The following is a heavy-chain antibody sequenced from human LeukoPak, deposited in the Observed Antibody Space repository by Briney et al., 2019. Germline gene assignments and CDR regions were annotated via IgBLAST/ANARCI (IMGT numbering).Heavy chain of an antibody. V-gene: IGHV3-21*01. D-gene: IGHD3-22*01. CDR3: ARVGDYYDSSSYGMDV. Sequence: GGSLRLSCAASGFTFSSYSMNWVRQAPGKGLEWVSSISSSSSYIYYADSVKGRFTISRDNAQNSLYLQMNSLRAEDTAVYYCARVGDYYDSSSYGMDVWGQGTTVTVSS. CDR1: GFTFSSYS. CDR2: ISSSSSYI. J-gene: IGHJ6*02.